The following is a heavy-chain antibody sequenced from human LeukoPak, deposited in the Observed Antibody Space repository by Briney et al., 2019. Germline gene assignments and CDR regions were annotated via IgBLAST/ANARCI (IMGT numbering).Heavy chain of an antibody. CDR3: AKAPVTSCRGAFCYPFDY. J-gene: IGHJ4*02. D-gene: IGHD2-15*01. V-gene: IGHV3-23*01. CDR1: GFSFSSYA. Sequence: HPGGSLRLSRATSGFSFSSYAMSWVRQAPGKGLEWVSAMSSSDDGRYYAASVRGRFTISRDTSRSTLYLQMNSLRAEDAAVYYCAKAPVTSCRGAFCYPFDYWGQGTLVTVSS. CDR2: MSSSDDGR.